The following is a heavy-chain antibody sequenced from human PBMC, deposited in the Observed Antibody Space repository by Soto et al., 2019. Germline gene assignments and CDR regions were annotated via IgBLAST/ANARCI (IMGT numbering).Heavy chain of an antibody. CDR1: RYTFNTYA. CDR3: AKIASRSYSSY. Sequence: GGSLRLSCAASRYTFNTYALRWARQAPGKGLEWVAAISADGGARYHADSVKGRFTISRDNSRNTLYLQMNSLRAEDTAVYYCAKIASRSYSSYWGQGTLVTVSS. CDR2: ISADGGAR. J-gene: IGHJ4*02. V-gene: IGHV3-23*01. D-gene: IGHD1-26*01.